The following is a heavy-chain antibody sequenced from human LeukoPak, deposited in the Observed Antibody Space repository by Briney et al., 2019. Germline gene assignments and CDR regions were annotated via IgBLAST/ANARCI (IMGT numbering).Heavy chain of an antibody. CDR1: GYTFTAYY. CDR3: AKGYYYDSSGYYQLDS. J-gene: IGHJ4*02. Sequence: ASVKVSCKASGYTFTAYYLHWVRQAPGQGLEWMGWINLNNDDTNYAQKFQGWVTMTRDTSISTAYMELSRLTSDDTAVYYCAKGYYYDSSGYYQLDSWGQGTLVTVSS. CDR2: INLNNDDT. V-gene: IGHV1-2*04. D-gene: IGHD3-22*01.